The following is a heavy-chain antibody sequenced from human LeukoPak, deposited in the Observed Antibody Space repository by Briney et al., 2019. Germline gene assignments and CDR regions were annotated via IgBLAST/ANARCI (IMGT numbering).Heavy chain of an antibody. V-gene: IGHV3-43D*04. D-gene: IGHD6-13*01. Sequence: PGGSLRLSCAASGFTFDDYAMHWVRQAPGKGLEWVSLISWDGGSTYYADSVKGRFTISRDNSKNSLYLQMNSLRAVDTALYYCAKDRQQLVRYYYYMDVWGKGTTVTVSS. CDR1: GFTFDDYA. CDR3: AKDRQQLVRYYYYMDV. CDR2: ISWDGGST. J-gene: IGHJ6*03.